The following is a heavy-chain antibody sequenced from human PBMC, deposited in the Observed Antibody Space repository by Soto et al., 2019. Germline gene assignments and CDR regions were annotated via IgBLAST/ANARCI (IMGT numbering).Heavy chain of an antibody. CDR2: ISAYNGNT. J-gene: IGHJ4*02. V-gene: IGHV1-18*01. CDR1: GYTFTSYG. Sequence: QVQLVQSGAEVKKPGASVKVSCKASGYTFTSYGISWVRQAPGQGLEWMGWISAYNGNTNYAQKHQGRDTITTDTPTRTAYMGRRSLRSDDTAVYYCASSLLVGYGLEGESDWGQGTLVTVSS. CDR3: ASSLLVGYGLEGESD. D-gene: IGHD5-18*01.